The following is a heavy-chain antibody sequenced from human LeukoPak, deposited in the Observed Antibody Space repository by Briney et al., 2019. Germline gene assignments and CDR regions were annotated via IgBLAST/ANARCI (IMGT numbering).Heavy chain of an antibody. J-gene: IGHJ6*03. Sequence: GGSLRLSCVASGFTFSSYVMSWVRQAPGKGLEWVSGIGGSGGSTYYADSVKGRFTISRDNSKNTLYLQMNSLRAEDTAVYYCAKALGVDYYYYMDVWGKGTTVTVSS. CDR2: IGGSGGST. D-gene: IGHD2-21*01. CDR3: AKALGVDYYYYMDV. CDR1: GFTFSSYV. V-gene: IGHV3-23*01.